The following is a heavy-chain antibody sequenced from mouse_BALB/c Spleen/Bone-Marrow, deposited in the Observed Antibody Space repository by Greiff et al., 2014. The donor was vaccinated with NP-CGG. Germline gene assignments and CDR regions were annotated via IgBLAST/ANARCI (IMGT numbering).Heavy chain of an antibody. CDR2: INPSTGYT. CDR1: GCTFTNSW. J-gene: IGHJ2*01. D-gene: IGHD3-2*01. Sequence: QVQLKESGTELAKPGASVKMSCKASGCTFTNSWMHWVKQRPEQGLEWIGYINPSTGYTDYNQKFKDKATLTADKSSSTAYMQLSSLTSEDSAVYYCTRDTSGYVDYWGQGTTLTVSS. V-gene: IGHV1-7*01. CDR3: TRDTSGYVDY.